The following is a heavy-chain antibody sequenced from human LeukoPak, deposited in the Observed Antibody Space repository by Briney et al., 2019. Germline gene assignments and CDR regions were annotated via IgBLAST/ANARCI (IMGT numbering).Heavy chain of an antibody. V-gene: IGHV4-59*01. J-gene: IGHJ4*02. CDR2: MYYSGNT. CDR3: ARGKYYFDY. CDR1: VDSISGYY. Sequence: SETLSLTCTVSVDSISGYYWSWIRQPPGKGLEWIGYMYYSGNTNYNPSLKSRLTTSLDTSKNQFSLKLSSVTAADTAVYYCARGKYYFDYWGQGTLATVSS.